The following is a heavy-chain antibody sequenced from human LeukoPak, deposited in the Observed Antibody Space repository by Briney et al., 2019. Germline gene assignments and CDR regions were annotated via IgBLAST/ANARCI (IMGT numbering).Heavy chain of an antibody. CDR2: INPSGGST. D-gene: IGHD5-24*01. J-gene: IGHJ6*03. CDR3: ARDRARLHYYYYMDV. Sequence: ASVKVSCKASGYTFTSYYMHWVRQAPGQGLEWMGIINPSGGSTSYAQKFQGRVTMTRDMSTSTVYMELSSLRSEDTAVYYCARDRARLHYYYYMDVWGKGTTVTASS. CDR1: GYTFTSYY. V-gene: IGHV1-46*01.